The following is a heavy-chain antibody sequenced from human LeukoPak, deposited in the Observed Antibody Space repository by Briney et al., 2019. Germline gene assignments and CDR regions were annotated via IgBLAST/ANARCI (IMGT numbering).Heavy chain of an antibody. V-gene: IGHV3-30*18. J-gene: IGHJ4*02. CDR1: GFTFSSYG. CDR2: ISYDGSNK. CDR3: AKDILARSYGDPVSFDY. Sequence: GGSLRLSCAASGFTFSSYGMHWVRQAPGKGLEWVAVISYDGSNKYYADSVKGRFTISRDNSKNTLYLQMNSLRAEDTAVYYCAKDILARSYGDPVSFDYWGQGTLVTVSS. D-gene: IGHD4-17*01.